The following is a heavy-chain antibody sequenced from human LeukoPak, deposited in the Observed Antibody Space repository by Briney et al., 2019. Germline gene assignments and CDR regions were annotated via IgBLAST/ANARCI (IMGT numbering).Heavy chain of an antibody. CDR1: GFALSSHW. CDR2: IKQDGSKK. J-gene: IGHJ4*02. CDR3: ARGVTRYCSSTSCYYFDY. Sequence: GGSLRLSCAASGFALSSHWMTWVRQVPGRGPEWVANIKQDGSKKSYVDSVKGRFTISRDNSKHTLYLQINSLRAEDTAVYYCARGVTRYCSSTSCYYFDYWGQGTLVTVSS. V-gene: IGHV3-7*01. D-gene: IGHD2-2*01.